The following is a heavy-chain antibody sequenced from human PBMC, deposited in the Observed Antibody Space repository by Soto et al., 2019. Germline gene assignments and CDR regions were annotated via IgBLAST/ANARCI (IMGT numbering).Heavy chain of an antibody. CDR3: AHMGYYYDNSNYRAEYFQH. CDR2: IYWDDDK. J-gene: IGHJ1*01. D-gene: IGHD3-22*01. CDR1: GFSLSTYGVG. Sequence: SGPTLVNPTQTLTLTCTFSGFSLSTYGVGVGWIRQPPGKALEWLALIYWDDDKRYSPSLKSRITITKDTSKNQVVLTMTNMDPVDTATYYCAHMGYYYDNSNYRAEYFQHWGQGTLVTVSS. V-gene: IGHV2-5*02.